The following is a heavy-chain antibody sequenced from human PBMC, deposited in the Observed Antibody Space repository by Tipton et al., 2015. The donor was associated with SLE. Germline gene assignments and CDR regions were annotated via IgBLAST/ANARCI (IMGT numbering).Heavy chain of an antibody. CDR2: IHTSGST. V-gene: IGHV4-4*07. Sequence: TLSLTCTVSGGSISSFYWSWIRQPAGKGLEWIGRIHTSGSTNYSPSIQSRLTISVDMSKNQFSLKLSSVTAADTAVYFCARDRVIYSPFYYYGMDVWGQGTTVTVSS. CDR3: ARDRVIYSPFYYYGMDV. CDR1: GGSISSFY. D-gene: IGHD4-11*01. J-gene: IGHJ6*02.